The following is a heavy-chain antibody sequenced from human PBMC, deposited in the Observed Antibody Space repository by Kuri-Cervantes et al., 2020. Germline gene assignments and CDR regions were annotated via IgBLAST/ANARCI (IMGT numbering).Heavy chain of an antibody. V-gene: IGHV3-11*01. J-gene: IGHJ6*02. CDR1: GFTFSDYY. D-gene: IGHD3-22*01. Sequence: GGSLRLSCAASGFTFSDYYMSWIRQAPGKGLEWVSYISSSGSTIYYADSVKGRFTISRDNAKNSLYLQMNSLRAEDTAVYYCARARGYDSYYYYGMDVWGQGTTVTVSS. CDR3: ARARGYDSYYYYGMDV. CDR2: ISSSGSTI.